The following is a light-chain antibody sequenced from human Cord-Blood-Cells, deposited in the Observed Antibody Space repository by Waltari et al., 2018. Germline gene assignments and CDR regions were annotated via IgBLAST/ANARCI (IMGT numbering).Light chain of an antibody. CDR1: SSNIGSNT. J-gene: IGLJ3*02. V-gene: IGLV1-44*01. Sequence: QSVLTQPPSASGTPGQRVTISCSGSSSNIGSNTVNWYQQPPGTAPKLLIYSNNPRSSVVPDRFSGSKSGTSASLAISWLQSEAEADYYCAAWDDSLNGRVFGGGTKLTVL. CDR3: AAWDDSLNGRV. CDR2: SNN.